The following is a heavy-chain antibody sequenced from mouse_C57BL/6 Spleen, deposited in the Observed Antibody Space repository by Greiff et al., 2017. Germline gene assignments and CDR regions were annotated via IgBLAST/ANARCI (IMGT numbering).Heavy chain of an antibody. Sequence: QVQLQQSGAELARPGASVKLSCKASGYTFTSYGISWVKQRTGQGLEWIGEIYPRSGNTYYNEKFKGKATLTAAKSSSTAYMELRSLTSEDSAFYFCARSTMVTTRYFDYWGQGTTLTVSS. V-gene: IGHV1-81*01. CDR1: GYTFTSYG. J-gene: IGHJ2*01. CDR2: IYPRSGNT. CDR3: ARSTMVTTRYFDY. D-gene: IGHD2-2*01.